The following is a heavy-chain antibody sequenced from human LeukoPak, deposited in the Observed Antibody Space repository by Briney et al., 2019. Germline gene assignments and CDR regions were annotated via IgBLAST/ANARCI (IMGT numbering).Heavy chain of an antibody. CDR3: ARAGYYRFDY. CDR2: INNDGSTI. V-gene: IGHV3-74*01. Sequence: GGSLRLSCAASGFTVSSNYMSWVRQAPGKGLEWVSRINNDGSTINYADSVKGRFTISRDNAQNTLYLQMDSLRAEDTAIYFCARAGYYRFDYWGQGTLVTVSS. CDR1: GFTVSSNY. J-gene: IGHJ4*02. D-gene: IGHD2-15*01.